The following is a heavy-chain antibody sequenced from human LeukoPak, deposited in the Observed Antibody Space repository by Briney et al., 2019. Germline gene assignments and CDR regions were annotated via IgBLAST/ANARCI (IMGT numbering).Heavy chain of an antibody. V-gene: IGHV4-38-2*02. D-gene: IGHD2-15*01. CDR3: ARDVSYCSGGSCYPGPDWFDP. CDR2: IYHSGST. Sequence: SETLSLTCAVSGYSISSGYYWGWIRQPPGKGLEWIGSIYHSGSTSYNPSLKSRVTISVDTSKNQFSLKLSSVTAADPAVYYCARDVSYCSGGSCYPGPDWFDPWGQGTLVTVSS. CDR1: GYSISSGYY. J-gene: IGHJ5*02.